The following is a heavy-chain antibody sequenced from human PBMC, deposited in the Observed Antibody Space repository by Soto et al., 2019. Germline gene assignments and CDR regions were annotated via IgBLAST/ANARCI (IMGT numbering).Heavy chain of an antibody. J-gene: IGHJ4*02. CDR1: GYTFTSYY. V-gene: IGHV1-46*01. D-gene: IGHD6-19*01. CDR3: AREIIAVAGTLFDY. Sequence: GXSEKVSFRASGYTFTSYYMHWVRQAPGQGLEWMGIINPSGGSTSYAQKFQGRVTMTRDTSTSTVYMELSSLRSEDTAVYYCAREIIAVAGTLFDYWGQGTLVIVSS. CDR2: INPSGGST.